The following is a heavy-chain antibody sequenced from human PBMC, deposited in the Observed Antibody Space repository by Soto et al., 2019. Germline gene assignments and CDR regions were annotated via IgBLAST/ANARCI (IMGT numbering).Heavy chain of an antibody. CDR3: ARKGSGWPHDASDV. Sequence: QVQLQESGPGLVKPSQTLSLTCTVSGGSISSGSYYWSGIRQHPGKGLEWIGYIYSSGSTYYNPSQQGRVTIALATSKKHFSLKLSSFTAADTAVYYCARKGSGWPHDASDVWGQGTMVTVSS. CDR2: IYSSGST. CDR1: GGSISSGSYY. J-gene: IGHJ3*01. D-gene: IGHD6-19*01. V-gene: IGHV4-31*03.